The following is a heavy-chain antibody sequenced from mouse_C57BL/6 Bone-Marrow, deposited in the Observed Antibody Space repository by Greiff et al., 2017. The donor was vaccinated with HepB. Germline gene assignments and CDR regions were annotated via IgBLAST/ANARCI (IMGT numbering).Heavy chain of an antibody. D-gene: IGHD1-1*01. J-gene: IGHJ2*01. CDR3: TLFITTVVGVDY. CDR2: IDPENGDT. V-gene: IGHV14-4*01. Sequence: DVQLVESGAELVRPGASVKLSCTASGFNIKDDYMHWVKQRPEQGLEWIGWIDPENGDTEYASKFQGKATITADTSSNTAYLQLSSLTSEDTAVYYCTLFITTVVGVDYWGQGTTLTVSS. CDR1: GFNIKDDY.